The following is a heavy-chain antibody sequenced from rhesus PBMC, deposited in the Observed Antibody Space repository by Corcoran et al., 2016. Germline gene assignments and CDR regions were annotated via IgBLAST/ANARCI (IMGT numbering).Heavy chain of an antibody. CDR3: ARHGEPMFDY. Sequence: QVQLQESGPGLVEPSETLSLPCTVSGASLSRNWWSWIRQPPGKGLEWIGEINANSGSTNYNPSLKSRLTISKDASKNQVSLRLSFVTAADTAIYYCARHGEPMFDYWGQGVLVTVSS. V-gene: IGHV4-80*01. CDR1: GASLSRNW. CDR2: INANSGST. J-gene: IGHJ4*01. D-gene: IGHD1-44*01.